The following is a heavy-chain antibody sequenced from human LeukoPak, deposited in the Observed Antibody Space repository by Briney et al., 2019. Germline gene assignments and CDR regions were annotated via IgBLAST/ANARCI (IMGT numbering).Heavy chain of an antibody. Sequence: GGSLRLSSAAAGFTFSSYAMSWFRQAPGKGLLGGTVFYSGGSTYFSDSVNGRFTISRDNSKNTLYLQMNSLRAEDTAVYYCARSSADWNNFDYWGQGTLVTVSS. V-gene: IGHV3-66*01. D-gene: IGHD1/OR15-1a*01. CDR2: FYSGGST. CDR3: ARSSADWNNFDY. CDR1: GFTFSSYA. J-gene: IGHJ4*02.